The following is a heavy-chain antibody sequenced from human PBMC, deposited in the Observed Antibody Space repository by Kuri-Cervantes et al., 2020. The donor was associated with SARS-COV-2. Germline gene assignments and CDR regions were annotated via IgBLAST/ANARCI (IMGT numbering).Heavy chain of an antibody. Sequence: SETLSLTCTVSGGPTSSGGYYWSWIRQHPGKGLEWIGYIYYSGSTYYNPSLKSLVTISVDTSKNQFSLKLSSVTAADTAVYYCARGAHYYYGMDVWGQGTTVTVSS. J-gene: IGHJ6*02. V-gene: IGHV4-31*01. CDR1: GGPTSSGGYY. CDR2: IYYSGST. CDR3: ARGAHYYYGMDV.